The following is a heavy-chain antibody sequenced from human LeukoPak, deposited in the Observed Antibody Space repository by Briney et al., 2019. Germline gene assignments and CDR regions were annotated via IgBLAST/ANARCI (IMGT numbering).Heavy chain of an antibody. J-gene: IGHJ5*02. CDR2: IYWNDDK. CDR3: AHGGYDFWSGYGGYNWFDP. D-gene: IGHD3-3*01. V-gene: IGHV2-5*01. Sequence: SGPTLVNPTQTLTLTCTFSGFSLSTRGVGVGWIRQPPGKALEWLALIYWNDDKRYSPSLKSRLTITKDTSKNQVVLTMTNMDPVDTATYYCAHGGYDFWSGYGGYNWFDPWGQGTLVTVSS. CDR1: GFSLSTRGVG.